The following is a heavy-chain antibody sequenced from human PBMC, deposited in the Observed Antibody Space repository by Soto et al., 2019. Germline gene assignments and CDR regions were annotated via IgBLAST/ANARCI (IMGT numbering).Heavy chain of an antibody. CDR2: IYTSGST. CDR3: ARVSWELNPMDV. J-gene: IGHJ6*02. Sequence: SETLSLTCTVSGGSINSYYWSWIRQPAGKGLEWIGRIYTSGSTNYNPSLKSRVTMSVDTSKNQFSLKLSSVTAADTAVYYCARVSWELNPMDVWGQGTTVTVSS. V-gene: IGHV4-4*07. D-gene: IGHD1-26*01. CDR1: GGSINSYY.